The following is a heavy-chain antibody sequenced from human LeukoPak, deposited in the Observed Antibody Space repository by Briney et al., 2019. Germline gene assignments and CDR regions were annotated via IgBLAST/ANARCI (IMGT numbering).Heavy chain of an antibody. V-gene: IGHV3-33*06. Sequence: GRSLRLSCGASGFSFSLYGMRWVRQAPGKGLEWVAFIWAAGNDDFYADSVKGRFTISRDNSKNTLYLQMNSLRGEDTAIYYCTKGESGSYYVYWGQGTLVTVSS. CDR2: IWAAGNDD. CDR1: GFSFSLYG. CDR3: TKGESGSYYVY. J-gene: IGHJ4*02. D-gene: IGHD1-26*01.